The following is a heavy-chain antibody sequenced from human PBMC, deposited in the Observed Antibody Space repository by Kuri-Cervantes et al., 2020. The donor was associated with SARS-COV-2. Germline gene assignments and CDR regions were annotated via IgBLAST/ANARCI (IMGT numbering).Heavy chain of an antibody. CDR1: EFTFSKFW. CDR2: TSYDGSNK. CDR3: ATFGAVFLPITVTVDY. V-gene: IGHV3-30*03. Sequence: GESLKISCAASEFTFSKFWMSWVRQAPGKGLEWVAVTSYDGSNKYYADSVKGRFTISRDNSKNTLYLQMNSLRAEDTAVYYWATFGAVFLPITVTVDYWGHGTLVTVSS. D-gene: IGHD4-11*01. J-gene: IGHJ4*01.